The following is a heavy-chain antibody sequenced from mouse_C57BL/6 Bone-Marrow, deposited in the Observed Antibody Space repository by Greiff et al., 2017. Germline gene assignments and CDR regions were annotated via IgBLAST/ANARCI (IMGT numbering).Heavy chain of an antibody. D-gene: IGHD2-2*01. Sequence: EVQLQQSGTVLARPGASVKMSCKTSGYTFTSYWMHWVKQRPGQGLEWIGAIYPGNSDTSYNQKFKGKAKLTAGTSASTAYMELSSLTNEDSAVYYCTRDGYDGDWFAYWGQGTLVTVSA. J-gene: IGHJ3*01. V-gene: IGHV1-5*01. CDR1: GYTFTSYW. CDR2: IYPGNSDT. CDR3: TRDGYDGDWFAY.